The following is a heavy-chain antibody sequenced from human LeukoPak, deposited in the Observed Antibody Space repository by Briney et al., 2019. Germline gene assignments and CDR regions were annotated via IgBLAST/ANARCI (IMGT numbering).Heavy chain of an antibody. CDR1: GFTFSSYA. J-gene: IGHJ5*02. CDR3: AKGPRSSWSLDWFDP. Sequence: GGSLRLSCAASGFTFSSYAMSWVRQAPGKGLEWVSTISGSGGSTYYADSVKGRFTISRDNSKNTLYLQMNSLRAEDTAVYYCAKGPRSSWSLDWFDPWGQGTLVTVSS. V-gene: IGHV3-23*01. CDR2: ISGSGGST. D-gene: IGHD6-13*01.